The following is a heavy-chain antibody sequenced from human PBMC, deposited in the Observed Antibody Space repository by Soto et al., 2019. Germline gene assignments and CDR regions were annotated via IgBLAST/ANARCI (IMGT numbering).Heavy chain of an antibody. CDR2: ISSSGSTT. CDR1: GFTFSSYS. Sequence: ESGGGLVQPGGSLRLSCAASGFTFSSYSMTWVRQAPGKGLEWLSYISSSGSTTYYADSVKGRFTISRDNAKTSLYLQMNSLRAEDTAVYYCARALYSINYYYYYMDVWGNGTTVTVSS. J-gene: IGHJ6*03. V-gene: IGHV3-48*01. D-gene: IGHD3-16*01. CDR3: ARALYSINYYYYYMDV.